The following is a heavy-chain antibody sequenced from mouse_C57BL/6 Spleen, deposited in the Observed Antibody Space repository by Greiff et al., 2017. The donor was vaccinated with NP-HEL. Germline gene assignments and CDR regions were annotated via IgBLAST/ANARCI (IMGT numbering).Heavy chain of an antibody. CDR3: AGGDGYYVFDY. J-gene: IGHJ2*01. CDR2: IDPSDSET. V-gene: IGHV1-52*01. Sequence: VQLQQSGAELVRPGSSVKLSCKASGYTFTSYWMHWVKQRPIQGLEWIGNIDPSDSETHYYQKFKDKATLTVDKSSSTAYMQLSSLTSEDSAVYYCAGGDGYYVFDYWGQGTTLTVSS. D-gene: IGHD2-3*01. CDR1: GYTFTSYW.